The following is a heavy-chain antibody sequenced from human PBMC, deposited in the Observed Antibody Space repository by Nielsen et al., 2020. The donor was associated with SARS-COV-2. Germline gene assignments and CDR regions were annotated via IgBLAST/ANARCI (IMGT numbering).Heavy chain of an antibody. J-gene: IGHJ4*02. CDR3: ARGSDGIAALQRDYFDY. D-gene: IGHD6-13*01. CDR1: GGTFSSYT. Sequence: SVKVSCKTSGGTFSSYTISWVRQAPGQGLEWMGGIIPIFGTANYAQKFQGRVTITADESTSTAYMELSSLRSEDTAVYYCARGSDGIAALQRDYFDYWGQGTLVTVSS. CDR2: IIPIFGTA. V-gene: IGHV1-69*13.